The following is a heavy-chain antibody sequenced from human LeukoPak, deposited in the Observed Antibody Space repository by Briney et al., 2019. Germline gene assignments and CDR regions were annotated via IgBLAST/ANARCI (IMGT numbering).Heavy chain of an antibody. CDR1: GYTFTSYY. V-gene: IGHV1-46*01. CDR2: INPSGGST. Sequence: ASVKVSCKASGYTFTSYYMHWVRQAPGQGLEWMGIINPSGGSTSYAQKFQGRVTMTTDTSTSTAYMELRSLRSDDTAVYYCARDLESWFDPWGQGTLVTVSS. J-gene: IGHJ5*02. CDR3: ARDLESWFDP.